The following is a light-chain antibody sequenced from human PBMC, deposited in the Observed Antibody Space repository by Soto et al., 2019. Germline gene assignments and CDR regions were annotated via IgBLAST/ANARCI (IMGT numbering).Light chain of an antibody. CDR1: QSISSW. Sequence: DIQMTQSPSTLSASVGDRVTITCRASQSISSWLAWYQQKPGKAPKLLIYKASSLESGVPSRFSGSGAGTEFTLTISSLQPDDFATYYCQQYNIISLFTFGPGTKVDIK. V-gene: IGKV1-5*03. CDR3: QQYNIISLFT. J-gene: IGKJ3*01. CDR2: KAS.